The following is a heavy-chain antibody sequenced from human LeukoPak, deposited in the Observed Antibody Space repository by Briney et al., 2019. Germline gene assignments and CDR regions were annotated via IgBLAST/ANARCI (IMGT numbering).Heavy chain of an antibody. CDR1: GGSINNYY. CDR2: IQYGGRT. Sequence: SETLSLTCTVSGGSINNYYWSWIRQPPGKGLEWIGYIQYGGRTYYSPSLKSRVTISMDLSKIQFSLKRSSVTAADTAVYYCARDFFGDFDHWGQGILVTVSS. D-gene: IGHD2/OR15-2a*01. CDR3: ARDFFGDFDH. J-gene: IGHJ4*02. V-gene: IGHV4-59*01.